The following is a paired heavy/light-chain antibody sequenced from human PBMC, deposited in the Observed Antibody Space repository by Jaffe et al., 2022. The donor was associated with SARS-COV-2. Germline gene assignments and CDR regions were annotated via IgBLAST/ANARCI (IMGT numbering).Light chain of an antibody. Sequence: AIRMTQSPSSFSASTGDRVTITCRASQGISSYLAWYQQKPGKAPKLLIYAASTLQSGVPSRFSGSGSGTDFTLTISCLQSEDFATYYCQQYYSYPFTFGQGTRLEIK. J-gene: IGKJ5*01. V-gene: IGKV1-8*01. CDR3: QQYYSYPFT. CDR2: AAS. CDR1: QGISSY.
Heavy chain of an antibody. CDR3: ARADSSGWYRPSGSYSSPFDY. CDR2: ISSSSSYI. J-gene: IGHJ4*02. Sequence: EVQLVESGGGLVKPGGSLRLSCAASGFTFSSYSMNWVRQAPGKGLEWVSSISSSSSYIYYADSVKGRFTISRDNAKNSLYLQMNSLRAEDTAVYYCARADSSGWYRPSGSYSSPFDYWGQGTLVTVSS. V-gene: IGHV3-21*01. CDR1: GFTFSSYS. D-gene: IGHD6-19*01.